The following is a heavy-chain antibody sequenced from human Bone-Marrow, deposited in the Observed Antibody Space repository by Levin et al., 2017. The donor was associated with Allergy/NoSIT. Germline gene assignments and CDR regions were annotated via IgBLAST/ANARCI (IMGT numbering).Heavy chain of an antibody. D-gene: IGHD1-7*01. CDR2: INKDGSDK. CDR1: GFTFSNYF. V-gene: IGHV3-7*01. CDR3: ARNWNFEDY. J-gene: IGHJ4*02. Sequence: SGGSLRLSCAASGFTFSNYFMSWIRQTPGKGLEWVAYINKDGSDKSYVDSVKGRFSISRDNAKNSVYLQMNSLRAEDTAVYYCARNWNFEDYWGQGTLVTVSS.